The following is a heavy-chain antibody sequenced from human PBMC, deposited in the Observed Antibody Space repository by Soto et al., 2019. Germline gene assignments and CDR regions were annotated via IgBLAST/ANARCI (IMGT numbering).Heavy chain of an antibody. CDR1: GFTFRNYD. CDR2: IGTGSDT. D-gene: IGHD4-4*01. Sequence: GGSLKLVRTGAGFTFRNYDMPWVREARGKGVGWVSAIGTGSDTYYPGSVKGRFTISRENAKNSLYLQMNSLRAEDTAVYYCARDGPTGGMDVWGQGTTVTVSS. V-gene: IGHV3-13*01. CDR3: ARDGPTGGMDV. J-gene: IGHJ6*02.